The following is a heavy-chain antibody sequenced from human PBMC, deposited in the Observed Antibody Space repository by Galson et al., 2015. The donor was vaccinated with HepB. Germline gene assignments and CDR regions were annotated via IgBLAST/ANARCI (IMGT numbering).Heavy chain of an antibody. CDR1: GGSISRYN. CDR3: ARVPPSGTGDYYYYGRDV. Sequence: ETLSLTCTVSGGSISRYNWSWLRQPPGKGLEWIGYIYYRGSTNYNPPLQSRVTISGGASKHPFSLKLSSVTAADTAVYYWARVPPSGTGDYYYYGRDVWGQGTTVTVSS. V-gene: IGHV4-59*01. D-gene: IGHD7-27*01. J-gene: IGHJ6*02. CDR2: IYYRGST.